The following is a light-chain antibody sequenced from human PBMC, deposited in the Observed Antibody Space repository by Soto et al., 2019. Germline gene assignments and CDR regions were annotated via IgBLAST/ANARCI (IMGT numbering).Light chain of an antibody. CDR3: APWDDSLSGWV. J-gene: IGLJ3*02. CDR2: TNN. Sequence: QSVLTQPPSASGTPGQRVSISCSGRSYNIGSNYVYWYQQLPGTAPKLLMYTNNQRPSGVPDRFSGSKSGTSAALAISGLRSEDEADYYCAPWDDSLSGWVFGGGTKVTVL. CDR1: SYNIGSNY. V-gene: IGLV1-47*02.